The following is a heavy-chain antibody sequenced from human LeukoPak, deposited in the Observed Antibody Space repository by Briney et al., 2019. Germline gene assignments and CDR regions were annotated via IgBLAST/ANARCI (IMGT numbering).Heavy chain of an antibody. D-gene: IGHD3-22*01. J-gene: IGHJ4*02. CDR3: ARRDDSSGYHKIFDY. CDR2: IYHSGST. Sequence: SETLSLTCTVSGYSISSGYYWGWIRQPPGKGLEWIGSIYHSGSTYYNPSLKSRVTISVDTSKNQFYLKLSSLTAADTAVYYCARRDDSSGYHKIFDYWGPGTLVTVSS. V-gene: IGHV4-38-2*02. CDR1: GYSISSGYY.